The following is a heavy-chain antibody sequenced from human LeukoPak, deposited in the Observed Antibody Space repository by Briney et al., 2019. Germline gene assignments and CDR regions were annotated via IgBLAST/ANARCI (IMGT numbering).Heavy chain of an antibody. V-gene: IGHV3-23*01. CDR2: ISGSGGST. CDR3: AKVGVGVVVVITDLSY. J-gene: IGHJ4*02. D-gene: IGHD3-22*01. CDR1: GFTFSSYA. Sequence: QPGGSLRLSCAASGFTFSSYAMSWVRQAPGKGLEWVSAISGSGGSTYYADSVKGRFTISRDNSKNTLYLQMNSLRAEDTAVYYCAKVGVGVVVVITDLSYWGQGTLVTVSS.